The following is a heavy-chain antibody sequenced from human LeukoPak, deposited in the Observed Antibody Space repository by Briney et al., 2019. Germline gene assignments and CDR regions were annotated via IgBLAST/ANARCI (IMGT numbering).Heavy chain of an antibody. D-gene: IGHD3-10*01. CDR3: AIDYYGSGTQGDV. V-gene: IGHV3-23*01. Sequence: GGSLRLSCAASGFTFSSYAMSWVRQAPGKGLEWVSAISGSGGSTYYADSVKGRFTISRDNSKNTLYLQMNSLRAEDTAVYYCAIDYYGSGTQGDVWGQGTTVTVSS. CDR1: GFTFSSYA. CDR2: ISGSGGST. J-gene: IGHJ6*02.